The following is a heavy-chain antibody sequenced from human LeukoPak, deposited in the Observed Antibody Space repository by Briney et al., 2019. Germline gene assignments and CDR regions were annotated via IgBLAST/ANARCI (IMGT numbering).Heavy chain of an antibody. CDR3: ARDHIDDSSTSAPGTDGFDP. J-gene: IGHJ5*02. CDR2: INPYSGVT. V-gene: IGHV1-2*02. CDR1: GYTFTGHY. Sequence: ASVKVSCKASGYTFTGHYIHWMRQAPGQGLEWVGWINPYSGVTNYADNFQGRVTLTRDTSSSTAYMELTSLRSDDTAVYYCARDHIDDSSTSAPGTDGFDPWGQGTLVTVSS. D-gene: IGHD6-13*01.